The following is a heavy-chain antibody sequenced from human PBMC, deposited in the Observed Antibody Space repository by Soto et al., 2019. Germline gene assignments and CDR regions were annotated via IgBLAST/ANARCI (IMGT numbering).Heavy chain of an antibody. D-gene: IGHD3-22*01. V-gene: IGHV5-51*01. CDR1: GYSFTTYW. CDR3: ARKDSSSAFDY. J-gene: IGHJ4*02. CDR2: IYPGDSDT. Sequence: GESLKISCKGSGYSFTTYWIGWVRQMPGKGLEWMGIIYPGDSDTRYSPSFQGQVTISADKYISTAYLQWGSLEASDTAMYYCARKDSSSAFDYWGQGTLVTVSS.